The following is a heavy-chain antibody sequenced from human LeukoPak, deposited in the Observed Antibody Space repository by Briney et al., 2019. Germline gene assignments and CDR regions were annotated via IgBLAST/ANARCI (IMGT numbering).Heavy chain of an antibody. Sequence: SETLSLTCTVSGGSISSYYWSWIRQPPGKGQEWIGYIYYSGSTNYNPSLKSRVTISVDTSKNQFSLELSSVTAADTAVYYCAREPYCSGGSCYDGGAFDIWGQGTMVTVSS. CDR3: AREPYCSGGSCYDGGAFDI. CDR2: IYYSGST. V-gene: IGHV4-59*01. J-gene: IGHJ3*02. D-gene: IGHD2-15*01. CDR1: GGSISSYY.